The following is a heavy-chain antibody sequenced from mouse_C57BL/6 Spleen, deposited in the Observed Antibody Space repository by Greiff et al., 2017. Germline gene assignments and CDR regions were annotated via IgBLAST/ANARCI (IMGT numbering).Heavy chain of an antibody. CDR3: ARFYGYDGDYYAMDY. CDR2: ISYDGSN. V-gene: IGHV3-6*01. CDR1: GYSITSGYY. D-gene: IGHD2-2*01. J-gene: IGHJ4*01. Sequence: EVHLVESGPGLVKPSQSLSLTCSVTGYSITSGYYWNWIRQFPGNKLEWMGYISYDGSNNYNPSLKNRISITRDTSKNQFFLKLNSVTTEDTATYYCARFYGYDGDYYAMDYWGQGTSVTVSS.